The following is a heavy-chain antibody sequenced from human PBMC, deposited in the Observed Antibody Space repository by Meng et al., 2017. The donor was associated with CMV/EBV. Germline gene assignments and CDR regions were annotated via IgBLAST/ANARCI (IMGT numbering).Heavy chain of an antibody. J-gene: IGHJ6*02. Sequence: GGSLRLSCAASGFTFSDYYMSWIRQAPGKGLEWVSYISSSGSTIYYADSVKGRFTISRDNAKNSLYLQMNSPRAEDTAVYYCARESVAAPPAGYGMDVWGQGTTVTVSS. V-gene: IGHV3-11*04. CDR3: ARESVAAPPAGYGMDV. D-gene: IGHD6-6*01. CDR1: GFTFSDYY. CDR2: ISSSGSTI.